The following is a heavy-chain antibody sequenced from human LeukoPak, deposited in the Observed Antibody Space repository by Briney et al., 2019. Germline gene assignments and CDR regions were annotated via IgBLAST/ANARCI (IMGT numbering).Heavy chain of an antibody. J-gene: IGHJ3*02. CDR1: GFTFDDYG. CDR2: IKPDASDK. V-gene: IGHV3-7*01. CDR3: ARDGDTAMVYI. Sequence: GGSLRLSCAASGFTFDDYGMSWVRQAPGKGLEWVANIKPDASDKHYVDSVKGRFTISRDNAKNSLFLQMNSLGAEDTAVYYCARDGDTAMVYIWGQGTMVTVPS. D-gene: IGHD5-18*01.